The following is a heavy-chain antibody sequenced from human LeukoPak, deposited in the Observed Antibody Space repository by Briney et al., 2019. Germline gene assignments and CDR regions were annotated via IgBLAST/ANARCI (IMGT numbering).Heavy chain of an antibody. D-gene: IGHD3-22*01. V-gene: IGHV1-18*01. CDR1: GYTFTTYG. Sequence: ASVKVSCKASGYTFTTYGISWVRQAPGQGLEWMGWISVYNGDTNYAQKLQGRVTMTTDTSTSTAYMELRSLTSDDTAVYYCARDSYYDSSGYYSAPYDYWGQGTLVTVSS. CDR3: ARDSYYDSSGYYSAPYDY. CDR2: ISVYNGDT. J-gene: IGHJ4*02.